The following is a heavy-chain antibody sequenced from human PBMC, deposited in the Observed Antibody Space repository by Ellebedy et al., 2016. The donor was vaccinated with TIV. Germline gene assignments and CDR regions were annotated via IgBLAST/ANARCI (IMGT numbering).Heavy chain of an antibody. Sequence: GESLKISXAASGFTFSSYAMSWVRQAPGKGLEWVSAISGSGGSTYYADSVKGRFTISRDNSKNTLYLQMNSLRAEDTAVYYCAKCWGDGYDGPDYWGQGTLVTVSS. J-gene: IGHJ4*02. CDR3: AKCWGDGYDGPDY. CDR2: ISGSGGST. CDR1: GFTFSSYA. D-gene: IGHD5-24*01. V-gene: IGHV3-23*01.